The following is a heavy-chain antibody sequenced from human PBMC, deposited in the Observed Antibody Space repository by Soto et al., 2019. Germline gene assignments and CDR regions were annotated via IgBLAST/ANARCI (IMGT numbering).Heavy chain of an antibody. D-gene: IGHD2-15*01. J-gene: IGHJ4*02. Sequence: ASVKVSCKASGYTFTSYGIIWVRQAPGQGLEWMGWISAYNGNTNYAQRLQGRVTMTTDTSTSTAYMELRSLRSDDTAVYYCVRDVMDDCSGGSCYKDPIDYWGQGTLVTVSS. CDR3: VRDVMDDCSGGSCYKDPIDY. CDR2: ISAYNGNT. V-gene: IGHV1-18*01. CDR1: GYTFTSYG.